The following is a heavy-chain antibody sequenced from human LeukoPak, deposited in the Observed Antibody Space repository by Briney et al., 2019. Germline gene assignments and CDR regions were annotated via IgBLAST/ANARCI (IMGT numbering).Heavy chain of an antibody. J-gene: IGHJ4*02. CDR3: AKGSYYDSSGSFYFYY. Sequence: GGSLRLSCAASGFTFSSYAMSWVRQASGKGLEWVSGISGSGDNTYYADSVKGRFTISRDNSKNTLYVQVNSLGTEDTAAYYCAKGSYYDSSGSFYFYYWGQGTLVTVSS. V-gene: IGHV3-23*01. CDR2: ISGSGDNT. CDR1: GFTFSSYA. D-gene: IGHD3-22*01.